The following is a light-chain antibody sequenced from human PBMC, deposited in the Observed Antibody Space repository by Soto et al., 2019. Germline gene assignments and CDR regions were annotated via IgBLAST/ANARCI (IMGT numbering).Light chain of an antibody. CDR2: NVS. J-gene: IGKJ1*01. CDR1: QSLVSSDGNTY. CDR3: LQGSHWPWT. V-gene: IGKV2-30*01. Sequence: DVVMTQSPLSLPVTLGQPASISCRSSQSLVSSDGNTYLNWFQQRPGQSPRRLIYNVSNRDSGVPDRFSGSGSGTDFTLKISSVEAEDVGVYYCLQGSHWPWTFGQGTKVEI.